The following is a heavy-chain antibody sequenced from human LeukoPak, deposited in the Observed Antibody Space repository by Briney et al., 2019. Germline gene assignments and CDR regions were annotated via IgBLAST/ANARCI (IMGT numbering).Heavy chain of an antibody. D-gene: IGHD6-6*01. CDR2: ITWNGGST. V-gene: IGHV3-20*04. CDR1: GFTFDDYG. Sequence: GGSLALSCAASGFTFDDYGMSWIRQAPGKGLEWVSGITWNGGSTGYADSMNGRFTISRDNAKNSLYLQTNSLRDEDTALYYCARATSSSGYYYYYMDVWGKGTTVTVSS. CDR3: ARATSSSGYYYYYMDV. J-gene: IGHJ6*03.